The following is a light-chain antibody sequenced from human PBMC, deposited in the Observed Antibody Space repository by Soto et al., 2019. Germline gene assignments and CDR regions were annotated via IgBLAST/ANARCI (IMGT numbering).Light chain of an antibody. CDR1: QSVGRH. Sequence: EIVLTQAPATLSLSPGQRGALSCRASQSVGRHLAWYQQKPGQAPRLLIYDTSNRASGVPARFSGSGSETDFTLTIDGLEPEDFAVYFCQQRTKWPETFGQGTKVEI. V-gene: IGKV3-11*01. CDR2: DTS. J-gene: IGKJ2*01. CDR3: QQRTKWPET.